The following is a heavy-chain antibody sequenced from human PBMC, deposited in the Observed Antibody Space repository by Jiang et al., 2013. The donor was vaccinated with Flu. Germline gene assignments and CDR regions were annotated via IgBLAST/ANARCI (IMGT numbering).Heavy chain of an antibody. CDR3: ARGVEAAGTGAFDI. D-gene: IGHD6-13*01. CDR2: ISAYNGNT. Sequence: YGISWVRQAPGQGLEWMGWISAYNGNTNYAQKLQGRVTMTTDTSTSTAYMELRSLRSDDTAVYYCARGVEAAGTGAFDIWGQGTMVTVSS. V-gene: IGHV1-18*01. CDR1: YG. J-gene: IGHJ3*02.